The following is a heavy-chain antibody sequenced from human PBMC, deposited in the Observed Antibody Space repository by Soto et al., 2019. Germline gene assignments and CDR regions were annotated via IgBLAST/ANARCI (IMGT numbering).Heavy chain of an antibody. V-gene: IGHV1-3*01. D-gene: IGHD6-13*01. CDR2: INAGNGNT. J-gene: IGHJ5*02. Sequence: GASVKVSCKASGYTFTSYAMHWVRQAPGQRLEWMGWINAGNGNTKYSQKFQGRVTITRDTSASTAYMELSSLRSEDTAVYYCARRRAAAGSYNWFDPWGQGTLVTVSS. CDR1: GYTFTSYA. CDR3: ARRRAAAGSYNWFDP.